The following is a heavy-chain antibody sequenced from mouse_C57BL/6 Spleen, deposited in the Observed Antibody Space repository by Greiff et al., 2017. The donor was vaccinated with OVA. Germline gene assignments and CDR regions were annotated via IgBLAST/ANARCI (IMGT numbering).Heavy chain of an antibody. CDR1: GFNIKDDY. CDR2: IDPENGDT. CDR3: TRGYAMDY. V-gene: IGHV14-4*01. Sequence: EVQLKQSGAELVRPGASVKLSCTASGFNIKDDYMHWVKQRPEQGLEWIGWIDPENGDTEYASKFQGKATITADTSSNTAYLQLSSLTSEDTAVYYCTRGYAMDYWGQGTSVTVSS. J-gene: IGHJ4*01.